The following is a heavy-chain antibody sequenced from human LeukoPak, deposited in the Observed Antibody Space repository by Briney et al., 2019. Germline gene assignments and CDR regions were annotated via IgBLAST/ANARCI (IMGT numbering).Heavy chain of an antibody. V-gene: IGHV1-2*02. CDR1: GYTFTSYY. CDR3: ARGGYYGLGNDFRFDP. Sequence: GASVKVSCKASGYTFTSYYMHWVRQAPGQGLEWMGWINPNSGGTNYAQNFQGRVTMTRDTSISTAYMELSRLRSDDTAVYYCARGGYYGLGNDFRFDPWGQGTLVTVSS. D-gene: IGHD3-10*01. J-gene: IGHJ5*02. CDR2: INPNSGGT.